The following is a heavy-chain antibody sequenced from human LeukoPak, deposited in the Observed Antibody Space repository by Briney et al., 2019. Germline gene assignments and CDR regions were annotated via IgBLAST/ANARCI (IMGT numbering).Heavy chain of an antibody. D-gene: IGHD2-2*01. CDR1: GFTFSNYA. CDR2: ISGSGGST. Sequence: GGSPRLSCAASGFTFSNYAMSWIRQAPGKGLEWVSGISGSGGSTRYADSVKGRLTISRDNSKNTLYVQMKSLRAEDTAVYYCARLIVVVPAAPNWFDPLGQGTLVTVSS. V-gene: IGHV3-23*01. CDR3: ARLIVVVPAAPNWFDP. J-gene: IGHJ5*02.